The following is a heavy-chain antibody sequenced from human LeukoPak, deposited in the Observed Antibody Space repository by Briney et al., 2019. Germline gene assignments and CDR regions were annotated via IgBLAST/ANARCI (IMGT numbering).Heavy chain of an antibody. Sequence: PGGSLRLSCAASGFTFSSYAMSSVRQAPGKGLEWVSAISGSGGSTYYADSVKSRFTISRDNSTNTLYLQMNSLRAEDTAVYYCAKATYYDFWSGYVFDYWGQGTLVTVSS. CDR1: GFTFSSYA. CDR2: ISGSGGST. V-gene: IGHV3-23*01. CDR3: AKATYYDFWSGYVFDY. D-gene: IGHD3-3*01. J-gene: IGHJ4*02.